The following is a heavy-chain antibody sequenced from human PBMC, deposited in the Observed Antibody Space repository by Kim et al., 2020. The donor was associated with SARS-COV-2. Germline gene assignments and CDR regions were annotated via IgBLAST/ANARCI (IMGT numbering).Heavy chain of an antibody. CDR1: GFTFSSYA. CDR2: ISGSGGST. CDR3: AKGGHPDYYDSSGYPGYLYYYGMDV. Sequence: GGSLRLSCAASGFTFSSYAMSWVRQAPGKGLEWVSAISGSGGSTYYADSVKGRFTISRDNSKNTLYLQMNSLRAEDTAVYYCAKGGHPDYYDSSGYPGYLYYYGMDVWGQGTTVTVSS. V-gene: IGHV3-23*01. D-gene: IGHD3-22*01. J-gene: IGHJ6*02.